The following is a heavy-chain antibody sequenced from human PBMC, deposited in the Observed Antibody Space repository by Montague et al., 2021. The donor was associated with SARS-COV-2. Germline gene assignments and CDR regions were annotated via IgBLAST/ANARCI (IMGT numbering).Heavy chain of an antibody. V-gene: IGHV4-61*02. CDR3: ASVYTVTYYFDY. J-gene: IGHJ4*02. CDR1: GGSISSSNYY. CDR2: LYPGGNT. Sequence: TLSLTCTVSGGSISSSNYYWSWIRQPAGKGLEWIGLLYPGGNTNYNPSLKSRVTISVDTSKNQFTLNLSSVTAADTAVYYCASVYTVTYYFDYWGRGTLVTVSS. D-gene: IGHD4-17*01.